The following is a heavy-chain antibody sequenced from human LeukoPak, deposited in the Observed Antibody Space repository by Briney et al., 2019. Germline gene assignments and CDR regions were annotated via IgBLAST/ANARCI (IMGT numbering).Heavy chain of an antibody. Sequence: ASVKVSCKASGYTFTNYDINWVRQATGQGLEWMGWMNPNSGNTGYAQKLQGRVTMTTDTSTSTAYMELRSLRSDDTAVYYCARGANTMIVGEADYWGQGTLVTVSS. D-gene: IGHD3-22*01. V-gene: IGHV1-8*01. CDR3: ARGANTMIVGEADY. J-gene: IGHJ4*02. CDR1: GYTFTNYD. CDR2: MNPNSGNT.